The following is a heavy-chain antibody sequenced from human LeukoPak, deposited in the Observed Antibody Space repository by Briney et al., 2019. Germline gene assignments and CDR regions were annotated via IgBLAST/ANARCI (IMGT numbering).Heavy chain of an antibody. CDR2: VYYSGNA. V-gene: IGHV4-39*01. Sequence: PSESLSLTCTVSGGSLSTTSYYWGWIRQPPGKGLTWIGSVYYSGNAFYNPSLNSRVTISVDTSKNQFSLKLSSVTAADTAVYYCAGLPIRRIAAAGTGGYFDYWGQGTLVTVSS. CDR1: GGSLSTTSYY. CDR3: AGLPIRRIAAAGTGGYFDY. D-gene: IGHD6-13*01. J-gene: IGHJ4*02.